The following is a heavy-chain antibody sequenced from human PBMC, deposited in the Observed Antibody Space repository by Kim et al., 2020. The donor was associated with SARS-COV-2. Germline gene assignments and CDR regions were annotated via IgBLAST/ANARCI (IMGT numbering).Heavy chain of an antibody. CDR3: ASDIGAVAGYFDY. CDR2: INHSGST. J-gene: IGHJ4*02. D-gene: IGHD6-19*01. V-gene: IGHV4-34*01. Sequence: SETLSLTCAVYGGSFSGYYWSWIRQPPGKGLEWIGEINHSGSTNYNPSLKSRVTISVDTSKNQFSLKLSSVTAADTAVYYCASDIGAVAGYFDYWGQGTL. CDR1: GGSFSGYY.